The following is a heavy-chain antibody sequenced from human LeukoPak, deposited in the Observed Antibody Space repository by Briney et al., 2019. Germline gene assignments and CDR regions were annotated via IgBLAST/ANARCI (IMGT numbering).Heavy chain of an antibody. CDR3: AAPSIAVAGIQLYY. CDR2: MNPNSGNT. J-gene: IGHJ4*02. D-gene: IGHD6-19*01. Sequence: ASVKVSCKASGYTFTSYYMHWVRQATGQGLEWMGWMNPNSGNTGYAQKFQGRVTMTRNTSISTAYMELSSLRSEDTAVYYCAAPSIAVAGIQLYYWGQGTLVTVSS. V-gene: IGHV1-8*02. CDR1: GYTFTSYY.